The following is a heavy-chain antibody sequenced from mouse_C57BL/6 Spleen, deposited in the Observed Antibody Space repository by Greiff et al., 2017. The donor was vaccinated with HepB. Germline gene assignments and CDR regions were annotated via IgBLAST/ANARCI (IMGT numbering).Heavy chain of an antibody. D-gene: IGHD2-10*02. CDR1: GFTFSSYG. CDR3: ARQYGNWYFDV. Sequence: DAMLVESGGDLVKPGGSLKLSCAASGFTFSSYGMSWVRQTPDKRLEWVATISSGGSYTYYPDSVKGRFTISRDNAKNTLYLQMSSLKSEDTAMYYCARQYGNWYFDVWGTGTTVTVSS. V-gene: IGHV5-6*02. CDR2: ISSGGSYT. J-gene: IGHJ1*03.